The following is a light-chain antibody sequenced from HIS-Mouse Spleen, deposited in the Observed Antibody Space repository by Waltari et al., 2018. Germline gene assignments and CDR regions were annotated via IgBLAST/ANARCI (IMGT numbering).Light chain of an antibody. Sequence: QSALTQPRSVSGSPGQSVTISCTGTSSDVGGYNYVSWYQQHPGKAPKLMIYDVSKRPAAVPVRFAGSKSGNTASLTISGLQAEDEADYYCCSYAGSYTYVVFGGGTKLTVL. CDR3: CSYAGSYTYVV. CDR2: DVS. J-gene: IGLJ2*01. V-gene: IGLV2-11*01. CDR1: SSDVGGYNY.